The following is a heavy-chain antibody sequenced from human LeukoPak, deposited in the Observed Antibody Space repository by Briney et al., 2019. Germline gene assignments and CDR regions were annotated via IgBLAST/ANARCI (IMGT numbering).Heavy chain of an antibody. Sequence: PSETLSLTCTVSGDSSSSNYWSWIRQPPGKGLEWIGYIFHSGSTNYNPPLKSRVSISVDTSKNQFSLKMNSVTAADTAVYFCARHIRGAYYYFDYWGQGTLVTVSS. CDR3: ARHIRGAYYYFDY. CDR2: IFHSGST. D-gene: IGHD3-10*01. J-gene: IGHJ4*02. V-gene: IGHV4-59*08. CDR1: GDSSSSNY.